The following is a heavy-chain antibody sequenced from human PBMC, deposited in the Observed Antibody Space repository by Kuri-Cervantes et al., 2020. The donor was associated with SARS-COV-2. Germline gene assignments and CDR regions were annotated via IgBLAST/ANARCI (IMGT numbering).Heavy chain of an antibody. Sequence: SVKVSCKASGGTFNNYAISWVRQAPGQGLEWMGGIIPVSTTPTYAQKFHGRVTLSADESMSTVYMELSSLTSEDTAMYYCACPHGYFDFWSGKTPFDNWGQGTLVTVSS. CDR3: ACPHGYFDFWSGKTPFDN. V-gene: IGHV1-69*13. D-gene: IGHD3-3*01. CDR2: IIPVSTTP. J-gene: IGHJ4*02. CDR1: GGTFNNYA.